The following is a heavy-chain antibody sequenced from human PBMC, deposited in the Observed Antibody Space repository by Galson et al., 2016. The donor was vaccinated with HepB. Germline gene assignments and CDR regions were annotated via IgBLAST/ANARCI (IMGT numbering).Heavy chain of an antibody. J-gene: IGHJ4*02. CDR1: GFTFSSFS. CDR2: ISSSTII. Sequence: SLRLSCAASGFTFSSFSMNWVRQAPGRGLEWVSYISSSTIIYYADSVKGRFTVSRDNAKNSLSLQMNRLRDEDTAVYYCARSGYTNLDYWGQGTLVTVSS. V-gene: IGHV3-48*02. D-gene: IGHD3-9*01. CDR3: ARSGYTNLDY.